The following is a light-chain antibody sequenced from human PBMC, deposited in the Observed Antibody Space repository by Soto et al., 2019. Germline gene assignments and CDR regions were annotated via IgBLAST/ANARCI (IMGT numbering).Light chain of an antibody. V-gene: IGKV1-12*01. Sequence: DLQMTQSPSSVSASVGDRVTITCRASQSTSSWLAWYQQKPGTVPRLLIYAASSLQDGVPSRFSGSGAGTEFTLTITSLQPEDFGTYYCQQGDSFPITFGQGTRLEIK. CDR1: QSTSSW. J-gene: IGKJ5*01. CDR2: AAS. CDR3: QQGDSFPIT.